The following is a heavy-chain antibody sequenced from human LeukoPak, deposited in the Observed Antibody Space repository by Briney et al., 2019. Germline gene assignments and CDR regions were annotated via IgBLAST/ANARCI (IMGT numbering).Heavy chain of an antibody. D-gene: IGHD2-15*01. CDR3: AKDSNRQGYCSGGSCYPVFQN. Sequence: GRSLRLSCAASGFTFSSYAMHWVRQAPGKGLEWVAVMSYDGSDKYFADSVKGRFTISRDNSKNTLYLQMNSLGAEDTAVYYCAKDSNRQGYCSGGSCYPVFQNWGQGTLVTVSS. CDR2: MSYDGSDK. CDR1: GFTFSSYA. V-gene: IGHV3-30*18. J-gene: IGHJ1*01.